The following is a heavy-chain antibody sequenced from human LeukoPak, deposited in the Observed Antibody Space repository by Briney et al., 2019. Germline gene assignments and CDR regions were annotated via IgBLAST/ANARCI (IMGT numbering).Heavy chain of an antibody. V-gene: IGHV1-8*01. CDR2: MNPNNGYT. Sequence: ASVKVSCKASGDAFTGSDFYWVRQATGQGLEWMGWMNPNNGYTGYAQKFQGRVTMTRNTSISTAYMELSSLIFDDTAVYYCARPYSSSVQRYFDYWGQGTLVTVSS. D-gene: IGHD2-2*01. CDR1: GDAFTGSD. J-gene: IGHJ4*02. CDR3: ARPYSSSVQRYFDY.